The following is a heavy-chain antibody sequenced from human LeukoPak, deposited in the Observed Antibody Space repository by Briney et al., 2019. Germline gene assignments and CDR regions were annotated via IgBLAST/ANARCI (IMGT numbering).Heavy chain of an antibody. CDR1: GGSINNDDYS. Sequence: SETLSLTCAVSGGSINNDDYSWSWIRQPPGKGLEWIGYVYYSGNTYYNPSLKSRVTISVDTSKNQFSLKLTSVTAADTAVYYCARSVMDSSDFYYFDYWGQGTLVTVSS. J-gene: IGHJ4*02. D-gene: IGHD3-22*01. CDR2: VYYSGNT. CDR3: ARSVMDSSDFYYFDY. V-gene: IGHV4-30-4*07.